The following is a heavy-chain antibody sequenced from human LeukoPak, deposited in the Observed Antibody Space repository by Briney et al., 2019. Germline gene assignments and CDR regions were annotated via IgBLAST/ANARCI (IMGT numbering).Heavy chain of an antibody. CDR3: AREDYCSGGSCFVRAFDI. J-gene: IGHJ3*02. Sequence: SVKVSCKASGGTFSSYAISWVRQAPGQGLEWMGGIIPIFGTANYAQKFQGRVMITADESTSTAYMELSSLRSEDTAVYYCAREDYCSGGSCFVRAFDIWGQGTMVTVSS. D-gene: IGHD2-15*01. V-gene: IGHV1-69*13. CDR2: IIPIFGTA. CDR1: GGTFSSYA.